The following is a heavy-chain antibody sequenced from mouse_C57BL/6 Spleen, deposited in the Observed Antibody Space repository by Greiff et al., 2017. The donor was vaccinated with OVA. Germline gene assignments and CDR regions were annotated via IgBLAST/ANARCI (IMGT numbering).Heavy chain of an antibody. J-gene: IGHJ4*01. CDR2: ISNGGGST. CDR3: ARGEYDGTPYYAMDY. CDR1: GFTFSDYY. V-gene: IGHV5-12*01. Sequence: EVQLVESGGGLVQPGGSLKLSCAASGFTFSDYYMYWVRQTPEKRLEWVAYISNGGGSTYYPDTVKGRFTISRDNAKNTLYLQMSRLKSEDTAMYYCARGEYDGTPYYAMDYWGQGTSVTVSS. D-gene: IGHD2-14*01.